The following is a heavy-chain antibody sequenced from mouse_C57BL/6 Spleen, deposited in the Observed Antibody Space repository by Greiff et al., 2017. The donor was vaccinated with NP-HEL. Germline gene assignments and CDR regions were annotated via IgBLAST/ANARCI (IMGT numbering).Heavy chain of an antibody. CDR3: ARHYGYDGWYFDD. D-gene: IGHD2-2*01. Sequence: QVQLQQSGPELVKPGASVKISCKASGYAFSSSWMNWVKQRPGKGLEWIGRIYPGDGDTNYNGKFKGKATLTADKSSSTAYMQLSSLTSEDSAVYFCARHYGYDGWYFDDWGQGTTLTVSS. CDR1: GYAFSSSW. V-gene: IGHV1-82*01. CDR2: IYPGDGDT. J-gene: IGHJ2*01.